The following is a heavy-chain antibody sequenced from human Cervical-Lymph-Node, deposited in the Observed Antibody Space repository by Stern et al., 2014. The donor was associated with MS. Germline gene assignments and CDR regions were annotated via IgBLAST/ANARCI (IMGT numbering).Heavy chain of an antibody. CDR1: GG. CDR3: ARGGGDNWFDP. CDR2: VIPFVGTS. J-gene: IGHJ5*02. Sequence: VQLVQSGAEVKKPGSSVKISCKSSGGISWVRQAPGQGLEWMGGVIPFVGTSDYAQKFKGRVTITADTSTTTASLEVRSLQPDDPAVYYGARGGGDNWFDPWGQGTLVTVSS. D-gene: IGHD3-16*01. V-gene: IGHV1-69*06.